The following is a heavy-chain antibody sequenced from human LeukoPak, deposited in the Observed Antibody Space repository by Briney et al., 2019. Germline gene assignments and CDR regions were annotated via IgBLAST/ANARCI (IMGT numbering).Heavy chain of an antibody. V-gene: IGHV3-11*04. CDR1: GFTFSDYY. J-gene: IGHJ4*02. D-gene: IGHD3-10*01. CDR2: ISTSGTNI. Sequence: GGSLRLSCAASGFTFSDYYISWIRQAPGRGLEWVSYISTSGTNIYYADSVKGRFTISRDNAKNSLFLQMNSLRAEDTAVYYCARDPFGELSSFDYWGQGTLVTVSS. CDR3: ARDPFGELSSFDY.